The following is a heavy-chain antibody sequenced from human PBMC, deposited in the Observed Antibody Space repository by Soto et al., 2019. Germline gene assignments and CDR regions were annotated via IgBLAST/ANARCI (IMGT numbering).Heavy chain of an antibody. V-gene: IGHV3-23*01. J-gene: IGHJ1*01. CDR1: GFTFSNYA. D-gene: IGHD3-10*01. CDR3: AKDLRVHYYDSGSATY. CDR2: ISGSGGST. Sequence: EVQLLESGGGLVQPGGSLRLSCAASGFTFSNYAFSWVRQAPRKGLEWVSAISGSGGSTYYADSVKGRFTISQDNSNNTLSLQLNSLRAEDTAVYYCAKDLRVHYYDSGSATYWGQGTLVTVSS.